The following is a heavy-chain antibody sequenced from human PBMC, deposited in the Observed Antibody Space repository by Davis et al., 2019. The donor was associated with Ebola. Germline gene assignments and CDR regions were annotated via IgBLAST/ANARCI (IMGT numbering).Heavy chain of an antibody. J-gene: IGHJ5*02. CDR1: GFIFRTYA. Sequence: GEFLKISCSASGFIFRTYAMHWVRQAPGKGLEYVSAISSKGISTYYADSVKGRFTISRDNSKNILYLQMSSQRTEDTAIYYCVKGDIVLVPTSIGWFDPWGQGTLVTVSS. V-gene: IGHV3-64D*06. CDR2: ISSKGIST. D-gene: IGHD2-2*01. CDR3: VKGDIVLVPTSIGWFDP.